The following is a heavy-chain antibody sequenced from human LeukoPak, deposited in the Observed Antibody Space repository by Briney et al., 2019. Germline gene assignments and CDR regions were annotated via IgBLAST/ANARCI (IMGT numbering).Heavy chain of an antibody. CDR3: ATGYSYGTQDAFDI. V-gene: IGHV1-24*01. CDR2: FDPEDGET. J-gene: IGHJ3*02. Sequence: GASVKVSCKVSGYTLTELSMHWVRQAPGKGLEWMGGFDPEDGETIYAQKFQGRVTMTEDTSTDTAYMELSSLRSEDTAVYYCATGYSYGTQDAFDIWGQGTMVTVSS. CDR1: GYTLTELS. D-gene: IGHD5-18*01.